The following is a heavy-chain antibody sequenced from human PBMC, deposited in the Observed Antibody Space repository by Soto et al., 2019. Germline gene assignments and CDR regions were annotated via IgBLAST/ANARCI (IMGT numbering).Heavy chain of an antibody. Sequence: QPGGSLRLSCSASGFTFSSYAMHWVRQAPGKGLEYVSAISSNGGSTYYADSVKGRFTISRDNSKNTLYLQMSSLRAEDTAVYYCVKDPNWNARLYYYYGMDVWGQGTTVTVSS. J-gene: IGHJ6*02. V-gene: IGHV3-64D*06. CDR2: ISSNGGST. D-gene: IGHD1-1*01. CDR3: VKDPNWNARLYYYYGMDV. CDR1: GFTFSSYA.